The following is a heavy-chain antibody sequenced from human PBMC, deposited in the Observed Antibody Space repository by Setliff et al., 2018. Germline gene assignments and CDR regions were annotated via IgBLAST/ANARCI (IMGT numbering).Heavy chain of an antibody. J-gene: IGHJ6*03. CDR2: IYSSGSI. Sequence: PSETLSLTCNVSGGSIRGYYWSWIRQPPGKGLEWIGNIYSSGSIKYNPSLRSRVTISVDTVKNQFSLRLSSLTAADTAVYYCARAPDSGTYYNLYPYYNDVWGKGTTVTVSS. V-gene: IGHV4-59*08. CDR3: ARAPDSGTYYNLYPYYNDV. CDR1: GGSIRGYY. D-gene: IGHD1-26*01.